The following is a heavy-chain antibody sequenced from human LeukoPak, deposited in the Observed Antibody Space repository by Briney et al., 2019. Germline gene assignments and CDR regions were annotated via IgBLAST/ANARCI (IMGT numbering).Heavy chain of an antibody. J-gene: IGHJ4*02. Sequence: SETLSLTCTVSGDSISSGDYYWSWIRQPAGKGLEWIGRISSSGSTNYNPSLKSRVTISVDTSKNQFSLKLSSVTAADTAVYYCARSMVRGVIITRPFDYWGQGTLVTVSS. D-gene: IGHD3-10*01. CDR2: ISSSGST. CDR3: ARSMVRGVIITRPFDY. V-gene: IGHV4-61*02. CDR1: GDSISSGDYY.